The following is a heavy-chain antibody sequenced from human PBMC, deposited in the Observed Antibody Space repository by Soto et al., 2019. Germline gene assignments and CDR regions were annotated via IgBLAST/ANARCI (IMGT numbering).Heavy chain of an antibody. Sequence: PGGSLRLSCAASGFIFSGYSMHWVRQAPGKGLEWVAVISYDGSNKYYADSVKGRLTISRDNSKNTLYLQMNSLRAEDTTVYYCARDLGVRVVRGVTHYYYYGMDVWGQGTTVTVSS. CDR1: GFIFSGYS. CDR3: ARDLGVRVVRGVTHYYYYGMDV. CDR2: ISYDGSNK. D-gene: IGHD3-10*01. J-gene: IGHJ6*02. V-gene: IGHV3-30-3*01.